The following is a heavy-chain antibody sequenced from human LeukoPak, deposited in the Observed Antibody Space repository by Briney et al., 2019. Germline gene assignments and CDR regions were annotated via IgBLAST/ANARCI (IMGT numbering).Heavy chain of an antibody. Sequence: GGSLRLSCAASGFTFRTYWLSWVRQAPGKGLEWVANINEDVSETYYVDSVKGRFTISRDNAKNSLYLQMSSLRVEDTAMYYCSRETLRFSGDYWGQGTLVTVSS. D-gene: IGHD3-3*01. CDR2: INEDVSET. CDR3: SRETLRFSGDY. V-gene: IGHV3-7*01. CDR1: GFTFRTYW. J-gene: IGHJ4*02.